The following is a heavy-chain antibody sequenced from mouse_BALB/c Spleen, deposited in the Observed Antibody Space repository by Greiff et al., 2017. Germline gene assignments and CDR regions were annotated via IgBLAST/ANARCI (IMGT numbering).Heavy chain of an antibody. Sequence: QVQLKESGPGLVAPSQSLSITCTVSGFSLTSYGVHWVRQPPGKGLEWLGVIWAGGSTNYNSALMSRLSISKDNSKSQVFLKMNSLQTDDTAMYYCARDDGNYPAWFAYWAKGLWSLSLQ. CDR3: ARDDGNYPAWFAY. J-gene: IGHJ3*01. CDR2: IWAGGST. V-gene: IGHV2-9*02. D-gene: IGHD2-1*01. CDR1: GFSLTSYG.